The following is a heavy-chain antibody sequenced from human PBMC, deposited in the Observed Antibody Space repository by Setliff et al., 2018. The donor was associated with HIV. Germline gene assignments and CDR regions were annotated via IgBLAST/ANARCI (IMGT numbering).Heavy chain of an antibody. Sequence: GESPKISCAASGLTFSTSWMQWVRQSPGEGLLWVARLNPEANYIHYADSVKGRFTISRDNAKNTLYLQRNSLRTEDTAVYYCVRDTFDGRSYYGWDVWGQGTTVTVSS. D-gene: IGHD3-9*01. CDR3: VRDTFDGRSYYGWDV. J-gene: IGHJ6*02. CDR1: GLTFSTSW. CDR2: LNPEANYI. V-gene: IGHV3-74*01.